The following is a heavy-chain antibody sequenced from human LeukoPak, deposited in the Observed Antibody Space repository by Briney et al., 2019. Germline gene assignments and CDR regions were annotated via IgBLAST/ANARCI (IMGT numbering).Heavy chain of an antibody. CDR1: GYTFTSYG. CDR3: ARVFPLASAFDY. J-gene: IGHJ4*02. D-gene: IGHD3-3*02. Sequence: ASVKVSCKASGYTFTSYGISWVRQAPGQGLEWMGWISAYNGNTNYAQKLQGRVTMTTDTSTSTAYMELRRLRSDDTALDYCARVFPLASAFDYWGQGTLVTVSS. V-gene: IGHV1-18*01. CDR2: ISAYNGNT.